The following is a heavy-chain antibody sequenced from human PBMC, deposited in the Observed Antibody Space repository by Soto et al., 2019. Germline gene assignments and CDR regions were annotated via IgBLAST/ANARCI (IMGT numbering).Heavy chain of an antibody. J-gene: IGHJ3*01. D-gene: IGHD6-6*01. CDR3: ARDGTPRIAARRGGCAFDF. Sequence: QVQLQESGPGLVKPSQTLSLTCTVSGGSISSGGYYWSWIRQHPGKGLEWIGYIYYSGSTYYNPSLKSRVTISVDPSKIQFSLKLSSVTAADTAVYYCARDGTPRIAARRGGCAFDFWGQGTMVTVSS. CDR1: GGSISSGGYY. CDR2: IYYSGST. V-gene: IGHV4-31*03.